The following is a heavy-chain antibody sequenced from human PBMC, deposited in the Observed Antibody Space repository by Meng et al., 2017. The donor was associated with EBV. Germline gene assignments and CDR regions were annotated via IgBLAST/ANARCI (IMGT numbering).Heavy chain of an antibody. J-gene: IGHJ4*02. V-gene: IGHV3-73*02. CDR2: IRSKANSYAT. Sequence: VESGGAWVQSGGSPKLSGAASGLTFSGSAMHWVRQASEKGLEWVGRIRSKANSYATAYAASVKGRFTISRDDSKNTAYLQMNSLKTEDTAVYYCTRLDGSYIYYWGQGTLVTVSS. D-gene: IGHD1-26*01. CDR3: TRLDGSYIYY. CDR1: GLTFSGSA.